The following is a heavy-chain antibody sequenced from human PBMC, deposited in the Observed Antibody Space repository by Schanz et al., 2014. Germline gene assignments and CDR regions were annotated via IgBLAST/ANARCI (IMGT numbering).Heavy chain of an antibody. CDR1: GFTFSAHA. CDR2: ISGSGRDT. D-gene: IGHD5-12*01. V-gene: IGHV3-23*04. J-gene: IGHJ5*02. Sequence: EVLLVDSGGGLVQPGGSLRLSCGASGFTFSAHAMSWVRQAPGKGPEWFSAISGSGRDTYYAASVKGRFTISRDNSKNTFYLQMSSLRVEDTAVYYCAKRDVAHLNWFDPWGQGTLVTVSS. CDR3: AKRDVAHLNWFDP.